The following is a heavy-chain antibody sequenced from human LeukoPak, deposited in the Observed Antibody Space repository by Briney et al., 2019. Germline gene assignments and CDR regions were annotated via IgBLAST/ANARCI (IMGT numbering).Heavy chain of an antibody. J-gene: IGHJ4*02. V-gene: IGHV4-31*03. CDR2: IYYSGST. CDR3: ALYCSSTSCRRGAFDY. Sequence: PSETLSLTCTVSGGSISSGGYYWSWIRQHPGKGLEWIGYIYYSGSTYYNPSLKSRVTISVDTSKNQFSLQLSSVTAADTAVYYCALYCSSTSCRRGAFDYWGQGTLVTVSS. CDR1: GGSISSGGYY. D-gene: IGHD2-2*01.